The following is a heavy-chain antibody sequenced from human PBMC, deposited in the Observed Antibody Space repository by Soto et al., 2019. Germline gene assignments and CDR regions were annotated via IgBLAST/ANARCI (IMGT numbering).Heavy chain of an antibody. D-gene: IGHD6-6*01. J-gene: IGHJ6*02. CDR3: RQSSSSRPDYSYRMDV. V-gene: IGHV3-21*04. Sequence: PGGSLRLSCVASGFTFRTYTINWVRQAPGKGLEWVSGIRGFSPYTFYAESVKGRFTISRDNAKNSLYLQMNGLGVEDTAVYYCRQSSSSRPDYSYRMDVWGQGTTVTVSS. CDR2: IRGFSPYT. CDR1: GFTFRTYT.